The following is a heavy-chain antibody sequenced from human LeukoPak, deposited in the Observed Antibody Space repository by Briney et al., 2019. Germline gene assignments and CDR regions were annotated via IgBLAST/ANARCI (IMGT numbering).Heavy chain of an antibody. CDR3: ARGTGWLTEN. D-gene: IGHD6-25*01. V-gene: IGHV4-61*01. Sequence: KPSETLSLTCSVSGASVNYETYFLNWMRQPPGKGLEWIAYVDYNGGTNYNPALKSRVTMSVDTSKNQFVLKMSSMTATDTAVYYCARGTGWLTENWGQGTLVTVSS. CDR1: GASVNYETYF. J-gene: IGHJ4*02. CDR2: VDYNGGT.